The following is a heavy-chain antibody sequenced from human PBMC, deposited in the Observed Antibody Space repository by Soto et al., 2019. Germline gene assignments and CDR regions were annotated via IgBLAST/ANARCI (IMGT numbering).Heavy chain of an antibody. V-gene: IGHV1-3*05. CDR1: GYKFTSYA. CDR2: INAGNGNT. CDR3: ARDPSYYGMDV. Sequence: QVQLVQSGAEEKKPGASVKVSCKASGYKFTSYAMHWVRQAPGQRLEWMGWINAGNGNTKYSQKFQGRVTITRDTSESTDYMELSSLRSEDTAVYYCARDPSYYGMDVWGQGTTVTVSS. J-gene: IGHJ6*02.